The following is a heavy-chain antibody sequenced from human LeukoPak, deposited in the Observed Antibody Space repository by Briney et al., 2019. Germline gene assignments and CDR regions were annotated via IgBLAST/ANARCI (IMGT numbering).Heavy chain of an antibody. CDR1: GITVSSYE. CDR3: GAARQYVGAFDI. J-gene: IGHJ3*02. D-gene: IGHD3-16*01. Sequence: PGGSLRLSCAASGITVSSYEFYWVRQAPGKGLEWVSYISSDGTTIKYADSVKGRFTISRDDAKRSLYLQMNGLRADDMAIYYCGAARQYVGAFDIWGQGTAVTVSS. CDR2: ISSDGTTI. V-gene: IGHV3-48*03.